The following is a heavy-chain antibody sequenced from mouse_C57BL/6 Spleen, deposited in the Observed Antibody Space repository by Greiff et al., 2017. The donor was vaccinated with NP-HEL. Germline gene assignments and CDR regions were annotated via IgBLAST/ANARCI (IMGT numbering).Heavy chain of an antibody. CDR2: IHPNSGST. V-gene: IGHV1-64*01. CDR1: GYTFTSYW. D-gene: IGHD1-1*01. Sequence: QVQLQQPGAELVKPGASVKLSCKASGYTFTSYWMHWVKQRPGQGLEWIGMIHPNSGSTNYNEKFKSKATLTVDKSSSTAYMQLSSLTSEDSAVYYCARIDYYGSSYGAMDYWGQGTSVTVSS. CDR3: ARIDYYGSSYGAMDY. J-gene: IGHJ4*01.